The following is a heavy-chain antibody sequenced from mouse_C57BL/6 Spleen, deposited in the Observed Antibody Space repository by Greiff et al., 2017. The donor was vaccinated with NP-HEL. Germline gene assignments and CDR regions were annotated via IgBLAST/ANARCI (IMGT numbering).Heavy chain of an antibody. J-gene: IGHJ3*01. CDR1: GYTFTSYW. CDR3: AREDYDGGFDY. V-gene: IGHV1-64*01. CDR2: IHPNSGST. Sequence: QVQLQQPGAELVKPGASVKLSCKASGYTFTSYWMHWVKQRPGQGLEWIGMIHPNSGSTNYYEKFKSKATLTVDISSSTAYRQLSSLTSEDSAVYYCAREDYDGGFDYWGQGTLVTVSA. D-gene: IGHD2-4*01.